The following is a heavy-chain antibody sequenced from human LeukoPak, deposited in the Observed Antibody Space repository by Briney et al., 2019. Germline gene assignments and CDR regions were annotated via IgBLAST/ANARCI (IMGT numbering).Heavy chain of an antibody. CDR1: GGSFSGYY. V-gene: IGHV4-59*08. J-gene: IGHJ4*02. CDR2: IYYSGST. D-gene: IGHD3-10*01. Sequence: SETLSLTCAVYGGSFSGYYWSWIRQPPGKGLEWIGYIYYSGSTNYNPSLKSRVTISVDTSKNQFSLKLSSVTAADTAVYYCARLLRGSLDYWGQGTLVTVSS. CDR3: ARLLRGSLDY.